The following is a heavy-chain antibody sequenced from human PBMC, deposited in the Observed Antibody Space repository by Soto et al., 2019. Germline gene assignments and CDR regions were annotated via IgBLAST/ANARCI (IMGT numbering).Heavy chain of an antibody. Sequence: ASETLSLTCTVSGGSISSGGYYWSWIRQHPGKGLEWIGYIYYSGSTYYNPSLKSRVTISVDTSKNQFSLKLSSVTAADTAVYYCARDGTGYCSGGSCYGFDPWGQGTLVTVSS. D-gene: IGHD2-15*01. CDR2: IYYSGST. CDR1: GGSISSGGYY. J-gene: IGHJ5*02. V-gene: IGHV4-31*03. CDR3: ARDGTGYCSGGSCYGFDP.